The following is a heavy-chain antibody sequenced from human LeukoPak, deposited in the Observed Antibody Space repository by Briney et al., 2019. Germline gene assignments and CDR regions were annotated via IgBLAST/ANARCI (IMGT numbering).Heavy chain of an antibody. CDR1: GFTFSSYW. V-gene: IGHV3-7*01. CDR2: IKQDGSEK. Sequence: PGGSLRLSCAASGFTFSSYWMSWVRQAPGKGLEWVANIKQDGSEKYYVDSVKGRFTISRDNAKNSLYLQMNSLRAEDTAVYYCARDYYYDSSGDFDYWGQGTLVTVSS. D-gene: IGHD3-22*01. J-gene: IGHJ4*02. CDR3: ARDYYYDSSGDFDY.